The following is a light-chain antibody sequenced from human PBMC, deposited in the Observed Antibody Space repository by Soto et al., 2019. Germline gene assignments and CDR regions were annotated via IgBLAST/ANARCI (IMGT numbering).Light chain of an antibody. CDR2: KAS. CDR1: QNINTW. Sequence: DIQMTQSPSTLSASVGDRVTITCRASQNINTWLAWYQQKPGKAPYLLIYKASNLQSGVPSRFSGSASGTEFTLTISSLQPDDIATYYCQQYDTYPLTYGGGTKVAI. V-gene: IGKV1-5*03. CDR3: QQYDTYPLT. J-gene: IGKJ4*01.